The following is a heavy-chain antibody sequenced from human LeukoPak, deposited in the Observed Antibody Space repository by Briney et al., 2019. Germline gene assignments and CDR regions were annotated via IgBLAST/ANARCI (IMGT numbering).Heavy chain of an antibody. D-gene: IGHD3-10*01. J-gene: IGHJ4*02. CDR1: GYTFTGYY. CDR2: INPNSGGT. CDR3: ARVPNYYGSGSYVLDY. V-gene: IGHV1-2*02. Sequence: ASVKVSCKASGYTFTGYYMHWVRQAPGQGLEWMGWINPNSGGTNYAQKFQGRVTTTRDTSISTAYMELSRLRSDDTAVYYCARVPNYYGSGSYVLDYWGQGTLVTVSS.